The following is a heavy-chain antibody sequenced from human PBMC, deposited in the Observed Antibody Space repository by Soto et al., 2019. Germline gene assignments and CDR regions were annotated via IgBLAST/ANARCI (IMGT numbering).Heavy chain of an antibody. CDR1: GFSLSTSGVG. D-gene: IGHD4-17*01. CDR3: ARTRVTTVDFYFDY. J-gene: IGHJ4*02. V-gene: IGHV2-5*02. Sequence: QITLKESGPTLVKPTQTLTLTCTFSGFSLSTSGVGVGWIRQPPEKALEWLALIYWDDDKRYRPSLKSRLTISKDTSKNHVVLTMTNMDPVDTATYYCARTRVTTVDFYFDYWGQGTLVTVSS. CDR2: IYWDDDK.